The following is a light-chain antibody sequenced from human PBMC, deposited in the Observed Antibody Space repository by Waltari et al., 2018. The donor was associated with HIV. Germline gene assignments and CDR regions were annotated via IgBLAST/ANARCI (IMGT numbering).Light chain of an antibody. Sequence: QLVLTQSPSASASLGDSVKLTCTLSSGHSSYAIAWHQQQPEKGPRYLMKLNSDGSHSKGDEIPDRFSGSSSGAERYLTISSLQSEDEADYYCQTWGTGIWVFGGGTKLTVL. CDR2: LNSDGSH. CDR3: QTWGTGIWV. V-gene: IGLV4-69*01. CDR1: SGHSSYA. J-gene: IGLJ3*02.